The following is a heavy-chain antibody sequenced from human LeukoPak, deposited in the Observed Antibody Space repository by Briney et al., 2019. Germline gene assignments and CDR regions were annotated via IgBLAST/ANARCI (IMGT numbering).Heavy chain of an antibody. Sequence: PGGSLRLSCAASGFTFDDYGMSWVRQAPGKGLEWVSGINWNGGSTGYADSVKGRFTISRDNAKNSLYLQMNSLRAEDTAVYYCAKLFRAVAGFDAFDIWGQGTMVTVSS. CDR2: INWNGGST. J-gene: IGHJ3*02. CDR1: GFTFDDYG. CDR3: AKLFRAVAGFDAFDI. D-gene: IGHD6-19*01. V-gene: IGHV3-20*04.